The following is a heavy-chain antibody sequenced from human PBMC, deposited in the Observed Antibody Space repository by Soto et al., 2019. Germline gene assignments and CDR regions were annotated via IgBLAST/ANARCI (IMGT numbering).Heavy chain of an antibody. J-gene: IGHJ4*02. CDR2: IIPIFGTA. V-gene: IGHV1-69*01. CDR1: GGTFSSYA. CDR3: ASITMVRGVIIKGFDY. Sequence: QVQLVQSGAEVKKPGSSVKVSCKASGGTFSSYAISWVRQAPGQGLEWMGGIIPIFGTANYAQKFQGRVTITADESTSTAYMELSSLRSEDTAVYYCASITMVRGVIIKGFDYWGQGTLVTVSS. D-gene: IGHD3-10*01.